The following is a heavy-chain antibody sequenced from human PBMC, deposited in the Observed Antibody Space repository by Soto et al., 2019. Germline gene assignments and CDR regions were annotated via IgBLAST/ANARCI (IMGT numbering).Heavy chain of an antibody. D-gene: IGHD5-12*01. CDR1: GYTFTSYG. CDR2: ISAYNGKT. CDR3: ARGGDVNYYHGMDV. J-gene: IGHJ6*02. V-gene: IGHV1-18*01. Sequence: VQLVQSGGEMKKPGASVKLSCTASGYTFTSYGISWVRQAPGQGLEWMGWISAYNGKTNYAQNVQGRVTMTTDTSTRTAYMDLRSLRSDDTAVYYCARGGDVNYYHGMDVWGQGTTVTVSS.